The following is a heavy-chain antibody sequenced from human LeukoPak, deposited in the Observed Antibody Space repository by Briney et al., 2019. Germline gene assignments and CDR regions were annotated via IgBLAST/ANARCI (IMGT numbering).Heavy chain of an antibody. CDR2: ISSSGSTI. Sequence: LSLTCTASGFSIITTYYWAWIRQPPGKGLEWVSYISSSGSTIYYADSVKGRFTISRDNAKNSLYLQMNSLRAEDTAVYYCARGMATIDGYYYYMDVWGKGTTVTVSS. J-gene: IGHJ6*03. V-gene: IGHV3-11*04. CDR3: ARGMATIDGYYYYMDV. CDR1: GFSIITTYY. D-gene: IGHD5-24*01.